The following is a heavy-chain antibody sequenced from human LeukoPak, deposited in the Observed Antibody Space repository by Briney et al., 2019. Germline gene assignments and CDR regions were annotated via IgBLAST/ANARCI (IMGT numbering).Heavy chain of an antibody. CDR3: AKYCNTTTCYPDY. CDR1: GFTFSSYW. Sequence: GGSLRLSCAASGFTFSSYWMHWVRQAPGKGLVWVSRINSDGSSTGYADSVKGRFTISRANSKNTLYLQMNSLRPEDTAVYYCAKYCNTTTCYPDYWGQGTLVTVSS. J-gene: IGHJ4*02. V-gene: IGHV3-74*01. D-gene: IGHD2-2*01. CDR2: INSDGSST.